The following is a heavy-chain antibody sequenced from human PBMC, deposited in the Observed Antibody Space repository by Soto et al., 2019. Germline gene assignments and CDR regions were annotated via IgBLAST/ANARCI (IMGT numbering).Heavy chain of an antibody. CDR1: GFTVSSTY. CDR2: ISSSSSYI. Sequence: EVQVVESGGGLIQPGGSLRLSCAASGFTVSSTYMSWVRQAPGKGLEWISSISSSSSYIYYADSVKGRFTISRDNAKNSLYLQMNSLRAEDTAVYYCLSRDGYNRYYWGQGTLVTVSS. CDR3: LSRDGYNRYY. D-gene: IGHD5-12*01. V-gene: IGHV3-21*01. J-gene: IGHJ4*02.